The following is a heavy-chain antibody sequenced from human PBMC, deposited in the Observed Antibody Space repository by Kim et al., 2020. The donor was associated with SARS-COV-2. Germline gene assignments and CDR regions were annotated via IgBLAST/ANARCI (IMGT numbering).Heavy chain of an antibody. CDR1: GFTSSSYW. D-gene: IGHD2-15*01. CDR2: IKRDGSER. V-gene: IGHV3-7*01. J-gene: IGHJ4*02. CDR3: AISGF. Sequence: GGSLRLSCVESGFTSSSYWLTWVRQAPGKGLEWVANIKRDGSERHYGDSVKGRCTISRDNAKSSVFLQMNSLRSEDTAVYYCAISGFWSQGTLVTVSS.